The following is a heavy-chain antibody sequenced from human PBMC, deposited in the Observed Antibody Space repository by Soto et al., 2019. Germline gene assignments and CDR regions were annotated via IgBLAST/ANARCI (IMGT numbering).Heavy chain of an antibody. Sequence: PGGSLRLSCAASGFTFSGYSMYWVRQAPGKGPEWVSCIISSGSTIYYADSVRGRFTVSRDNAKNSLYLQMNSLRAEDTAVYYCARRAPGTTGTDNYYYMDASGKGATVTVSS. J-gene: IGHJ6*03. CDR3: ARRAPGTTGTDNYYYMDA. D-gene: IGHD1-1*01. V-gene: IGHV3-48*01. CDR1: GFTFSGYS. CDR2: IISSGSTI.